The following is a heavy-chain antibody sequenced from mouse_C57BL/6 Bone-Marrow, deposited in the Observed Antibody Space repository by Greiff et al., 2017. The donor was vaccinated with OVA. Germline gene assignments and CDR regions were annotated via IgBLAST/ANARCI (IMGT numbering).Heavy chain of an antibody. J-gene: IGHJ2*01. CDR1: GYTFTSYG. V-gene: IGHV1-81*01. CDR2: IYPRSGNT. Sequence: VQLQESGAELARPGASVKLSCTASGYTFTSYGISWVKQRTGQGLEWIGEIYPRSGNTYYNEKFKGKATLTADKSSSTAYMELRSLTSEDSAVYFCAITTVVATDFDYWGQGTTLTVSS. D-gene: IGHD1-1*01. CDR3: AITTVVATDFDY.